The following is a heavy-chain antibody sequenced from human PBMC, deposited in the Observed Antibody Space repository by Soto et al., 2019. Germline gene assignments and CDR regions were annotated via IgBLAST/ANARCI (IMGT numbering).Heavy chain of an antibody. CDR2: IIPIFGTA. CDR1: GGTFGSYA. Sequence: GASVKVSCKASGGTFGSYAISWVRQAPGQGLEWMGGIIPIFGTANYAQKFQGRVTITADESTSTAYMELSSLRSEDTAVYYFARSRPEDYYDSSGWSYYFDYWGQGTLVTVSS. V-gene: IGHV1-69*13. D-gene: IGHD3-22*01. J-gene: IGHJ4*02. CDR3: ARSRPEDYYDSSGWSYYFDY.